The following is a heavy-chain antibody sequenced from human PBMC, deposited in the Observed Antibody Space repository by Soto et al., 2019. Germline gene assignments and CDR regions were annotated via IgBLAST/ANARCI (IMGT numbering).Heavy chain of an antibody. J-gene: IGHJ3*02. D-gene: IGHD3-22*01. CDR2: IYYSGST. V-gene: IGHV4-30-4*01. CDR1: GGSISSGYYY. CDR3: AISGNDSSGYFDFDI. Sequence: SETLYLTCTVSGGSISSGYYYWSWIRQPPGKGLEWIGYIYYSGSTYYNPSLKSRVTISVDTSKNQFSLKLSSVTAADTAVYYCAISGNDSSGYFDFDIWGQGTMVTVSS.